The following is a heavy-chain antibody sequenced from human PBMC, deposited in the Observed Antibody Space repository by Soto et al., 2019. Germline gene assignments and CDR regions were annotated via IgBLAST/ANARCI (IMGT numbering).Heavy chain of an antibody. CDR2: ISSDGTDK. V-gene: IGHV3-30-3*01. CDR3: ARSARVVTRDAFDI. Sequence: QVQLVESGGGVVQPGRSLRLSCAASRFTFGTYAMHWVRQAPGKGLQWVAVISSDGTDKYNTDSVRGRFTISRDNSNSTLFLQMNSLRPEDTAVYFCARSARVVTRDAFDIWGQGTLVTVSS. D-gene: IGHD2-21*02. CDR1: RFTFGTYA. J-gene: IGHJ3*02.